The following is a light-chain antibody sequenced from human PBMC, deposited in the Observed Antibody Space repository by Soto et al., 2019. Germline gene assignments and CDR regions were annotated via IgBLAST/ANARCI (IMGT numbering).Light chain of an antibody. CDR3: QQSLTMPIT. Sequence: DIQMTQSPASLSVSVGDRVTITCRASQGINNYLNWYLQRPGQAPKLLIRSASTLQRGVPSRFSGSGSRTEFTLTIADLQPDDFGTYYCQQSLTMPITFGHGTRLEIK. CDR2: SAS. V-gene: IGKV1-39*01. CDR1: QGINNY. J-gene: IGKJ5*01.